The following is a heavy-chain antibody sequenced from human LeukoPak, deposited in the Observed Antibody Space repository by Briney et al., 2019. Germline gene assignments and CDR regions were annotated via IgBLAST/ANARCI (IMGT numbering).Heavy chain of an antibody. D-gene: IGHD2-21*01. CDR1: GGSTRSFY. Sequence: PSETQSLICTVSGGSTRSFYESWIRQPPGKGPEWIGSIYYSGITSYNPSLKSRVTISGDTSKNQFSLNLNSVTAADTAVYYCARHGSSHGGGGYLAYWGQGTLVIVSS. V-gene: IGHV4-59*05. CDR3: ARHGSSHGGGGYLAY. J-gene: IGHJ4*02. CDR2: IYYSGIT.